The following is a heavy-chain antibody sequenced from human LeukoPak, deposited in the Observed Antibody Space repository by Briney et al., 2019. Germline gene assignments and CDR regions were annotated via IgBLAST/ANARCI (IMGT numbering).Heavy chain of an antibody. CDR3: PKDDVTSGGGLAS. CDR1: GFSFIATH. V-gene: IGHV3-53*01. Sequence: PGGSLRLSFAASGFSFIATHMSWVGQVPGGGREGFAAMYTVVTTYYTDAVPGRFTVSRDTSRNILFLHTDSLRAEDTAVYYCPKDDVTSGGGLASWGQGPLVIGSS. D-gene: IGHD2-21*02. CDR2: MYTVVTT. J-gene: IGHJ5*02.